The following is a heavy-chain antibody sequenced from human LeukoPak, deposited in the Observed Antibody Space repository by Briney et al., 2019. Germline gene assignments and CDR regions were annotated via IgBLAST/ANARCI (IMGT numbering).Heavy chain of an antibody. J-gene: IGHJ5*02. CDR2: IYNSGRS. D-gene: IGHD2-8*02. CDR3: AGGSGASWFDP. V-gene: IGHV4-59*01. CDR1: GGSISSGY. Sequence: PSETLSLTCSVSGGSISSGYWSWIRQPPGKGLEWIAYIYNSGRSNYNPSLKSQVTISLDTSKNQFSLKLSSVTAADTAVYYCAGGSGASWFDPWGQGTLVTVSS.